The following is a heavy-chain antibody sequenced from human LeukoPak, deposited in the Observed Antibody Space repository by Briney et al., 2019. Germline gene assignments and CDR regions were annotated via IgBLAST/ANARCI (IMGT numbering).Heavy chain of an antibody. D-gene: IGHD4-17*01. J-gene: IGHJ4*02. CDR3: ARSIYTTVTTWYYFDF. CDR1: GFTFSDYY. CDR2: ISSVSTTI. Sequence: GGSLRLSCAASGFTFSDYYMGWIRQAPGKGLEWVSYISSVSTTIDYADSVKGRFTISRDNAKNSLYLQMNSLRAEDTAVYYCARSIYTTVTTWYYFDFWGQGTLVTVSS. V-gene: IGHV3-11*01.